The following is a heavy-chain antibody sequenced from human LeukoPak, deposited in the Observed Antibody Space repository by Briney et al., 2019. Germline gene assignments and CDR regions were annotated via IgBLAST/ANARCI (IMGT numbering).Heavy chain of an antibody. Sequence: GGSLTLSCAASGFTFSSNRVGWVRQPPGKGREWVANIKQDGSEKNYVDSVKGRFTISRDNTKNSLYLHMNSMRPDDTAVYYCAREQWGIDYWGQGTLVTVSS. CDR1: GFTFSSNR. D-gene: IGHD7-27*01. V-gene: IGHV3-7*01. CDR3: AREQWGIDY. CDR2: IKQDGSEK. J-gene: IGHJ4*02.